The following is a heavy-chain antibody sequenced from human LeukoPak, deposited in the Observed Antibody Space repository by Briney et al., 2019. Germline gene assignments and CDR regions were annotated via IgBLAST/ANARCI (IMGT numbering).Heavy chain of an antibody. J-gene: IGHJ2*01. D-gene: IGHD2/OR15-2a*01. CDR2: INPSGGST. V-gene: IGHV1-46*01. Sequence: ASVKVSCKASGYTFTSYYMHWVRQAPGQGLEWMGIINPSGGSTSYAQKFQGRVTMTRDTSTSTVYMELSSLRYEDAAVYYCARGANTWYFDLWGRGTLVTVSS. CDR1: GYTFTSYY. CDR3: ARGANTWYFDL.